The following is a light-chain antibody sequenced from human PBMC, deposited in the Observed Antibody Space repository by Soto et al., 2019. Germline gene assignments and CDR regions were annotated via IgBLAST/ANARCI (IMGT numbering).Light chain of an antibody. CDR3: CSYAGSYSYV. V-gene: IGLV2-11*01. CDR1: SSDVGGYNY. CDR2: DVS. J-gene: IGLJ1*01. Sequence: QSALTQPRSVSGSPGQSVTISCTVTSSDVGGYNYVSWYQQHPGKAPKLMIYDVSQRPSGVPDRFSGSKSGNTASLAISGLQAEDEADYYCCSYAGSYSYVFGTGTQLTVL.